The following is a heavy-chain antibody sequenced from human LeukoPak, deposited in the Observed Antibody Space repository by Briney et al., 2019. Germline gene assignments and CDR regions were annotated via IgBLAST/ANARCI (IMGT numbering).Heavy chain of an antibody. D-gene: IGHD3-22*01. CDR1: GGTFSSYA. CDR2: IIPIFGTA. CDR3: ASRPLGGYYLEYFQH. V-gene: IGHV1-69*06. J-gene: IGHJ1*01. Sequence: GASVKVSCKASGGTFSSYAISWVRQAPGQGLEWMGGIIPIFGTANYAQKFQGRVTITADKSTSTAYMELSSLRSEDTAVYYCASRPLGGYYLEYFQHWGQGTLVTVSS.